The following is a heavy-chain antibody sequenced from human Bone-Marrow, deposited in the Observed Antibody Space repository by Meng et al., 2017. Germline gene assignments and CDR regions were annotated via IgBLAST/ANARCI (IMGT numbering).Heavy chain of an antibody. CDR3: AASPGWWRIDS. Sequence: LQESGQGLVKPSGPLSVTCAVSGGSVSSSNCGSWVRQPPGKGLEWIGEIYHSGSTNYNPSLKSRVTISVDTSKNQFSLRLTSVTAADTAVYYCAASPGWWRIDSWGQGTLVTVSS. V-gene: IGHV4-4*02. J-gene: IGHJ4*02. CDR2: IYHSGST. D-gene: IGHD6-19*01. CDR1: GGSVSSSNC.